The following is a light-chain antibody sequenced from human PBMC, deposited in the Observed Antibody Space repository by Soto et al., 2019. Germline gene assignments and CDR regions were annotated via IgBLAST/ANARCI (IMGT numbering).Light chain of an antibody. CDR3: QQSDTYPLT. V-gene: IGKV1-5*01. CDR2: DAS. CDR1: QSISGW. Sequence: DMQMTESPSTLSAFAGDRVTITCRASQSISGWLAWYQRKPGKAPNLLIYDASSLENGDPSRFSGSGSGAEFTLTISSLQADDFATYYCQQSDTYPLTFGQGTRLEIK. J-gene: IGKJ5*01.